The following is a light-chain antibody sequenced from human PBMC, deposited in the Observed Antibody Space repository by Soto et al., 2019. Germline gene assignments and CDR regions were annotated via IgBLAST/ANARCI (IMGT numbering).Light chain of an antibody. Sequence: EIVLTQSPGTLSLSPGERATLSCRASQSVSIDLAWYQQTPGQALRLLIYGASTRATGVPPTFSGSASGTEFTLTISSLQSEDFTVYYCQQYNKWPLTFGQGTKVDIK. CDR2: GAS. J-gene: IGKJ1*01. V-gene: IGKV3-15*01. CDR3: QQYNKWPLT. CDR1: QSVSID.